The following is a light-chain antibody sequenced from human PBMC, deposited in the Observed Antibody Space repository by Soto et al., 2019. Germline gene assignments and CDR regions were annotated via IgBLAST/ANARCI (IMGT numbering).Light chain of an antibody. J-gene: IGKJ1*01. V-gene: IGKV3D-15*01. CDR1: QSVSSK. CDR2: GAS. CDR3: QHYNDGPPTWT. Sequence: EIVMTQSPATLSVSPGERATLSCRASQSVSSKLAWYQQKPGQAPRVLIYGASTRATGIPARFSGGGSGTEFTLTISSLQSEDFAVYFCQHYNDGPPTWTFGQGTRVETK.